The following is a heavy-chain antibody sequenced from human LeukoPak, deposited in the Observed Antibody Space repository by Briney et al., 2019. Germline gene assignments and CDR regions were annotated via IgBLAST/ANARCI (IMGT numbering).Heavy chain of an antibody. CDR2: IYASGST. J-gene: IGHJ3*02. CDR3: AQGLRFLEWFPGDAFDI. D-gene: IGHD3-3*01. CDR1: GGSISSYY. V-gene: IGHV4-4*07. Sequence: SETLSLTCTVSGGSISSYYWSWIRQPAGKGLEWIGRIYASGSTNYNPSLKSRVTMSVDTSKNQFSLKLSSVTAADTAVYYCAQGLRFLEWFPGDAFDIWGQGTMVTVSS.